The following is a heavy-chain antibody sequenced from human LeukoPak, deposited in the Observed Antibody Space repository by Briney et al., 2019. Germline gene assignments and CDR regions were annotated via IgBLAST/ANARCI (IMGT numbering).Heavy chain of an antibody. V-gene: IGHV4-31*03. D-gene: IGHD5-18*01. CDR1: GGSISSGGYY. Sequence: SETLSLTCTVSGGSISSGGYYWSWIRQHPGKGLEWIGYIYYSGSTYYNPSLKSRVTISVDTPKNQFSLKLSSVTAADTAVYYCARGYSYGYRIDYWGQGTLVTVSS. CDR3: ARGYSYGYRIDY. CDR2: IYYSGST. J-gene: IGHJ4*02.